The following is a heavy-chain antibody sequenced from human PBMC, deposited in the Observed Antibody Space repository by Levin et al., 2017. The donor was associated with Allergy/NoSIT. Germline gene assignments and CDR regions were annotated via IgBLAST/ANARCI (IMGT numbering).Heavy chain of an antibody. V-gene: IGHV5-51*01. CDR3: ARRGKDSSGWYGWLNWFDP. CDR1: GYSFTTYW. CDR2: INPGDSET. D-gene: IGHD6-19*01. Sequence: GESLKISCKGSGYSFTTYWIGWVRQMPGKGLEWMGIINPGDSETRYSPSFQGQVTISVDKSISTAYLQWSTLKASDTAMYYCARRGKDSSGWYGWLNWFDPWGQGTLVTVSS. J-gene: IGHJ5*02.